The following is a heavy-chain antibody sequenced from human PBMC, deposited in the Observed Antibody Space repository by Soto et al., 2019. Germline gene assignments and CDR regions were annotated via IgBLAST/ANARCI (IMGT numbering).Heavy chain of an antibody. J-gene: IGHJ6*02. D-gene: IGHD4-17*01. CDR1: GDSVSSSTAA. Sequence: QVQLQQSGPGLVKPSQTLSLTCAISGDSVSSSTAAWNWIRQSPSGGLEWLGRTYYRSKWYYDYASSVKGRISIDPDTSKNQFSLHLNSVTSEDTAVYYCAYAVDVWGHGTTITVFS. CDR3: AYAVDV. CDR2: TYYRSKWYY. V-gene: IGHV6-1*01.